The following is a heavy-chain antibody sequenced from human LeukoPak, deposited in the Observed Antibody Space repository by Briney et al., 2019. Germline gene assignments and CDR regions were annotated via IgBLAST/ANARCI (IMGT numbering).Heavy chain of an antibody. CDR2: SHPINSDT. D-gene: IGHD3-22*01. CDR1: GFKFTAYW. J-gene: IGHJ5*01. V-gene: IGHV5-51*01. CDR3: ARHQYYYDSSGNYGWFDS. Sequence: GESLKISCKGSGFKFTAYWIAWVRQMPGKGLEWMGISHPINSDTKYSPSFQGQVTISADKSSSTAYLQWSSLKASDTAMYYCARHQYYYDSSGNYGWFDSWGQGTLVTVSS.